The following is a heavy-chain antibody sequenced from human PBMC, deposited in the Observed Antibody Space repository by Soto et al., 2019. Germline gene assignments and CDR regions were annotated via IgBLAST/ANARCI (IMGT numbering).Heavy chain of an antibody. CDR1: GYTFTSYG. D-gene: IGHD3-22*01. CDR2: ISAYNGNT. Sequence: QVQLVQSGAEVKKPGASVKVSCKASGYTFTSYGISWVRQATGQGLEWMGWISAYNGNTNYAQKLQGRVTMTTDTSTSTAYMELRSLRSDDTAVYYCARDGRITLIVVVIDDFDYWGQGTLVTVAS. V-gene: IGHV1-18*01. CDR3: ARDGRITLIVVVIDDFDY. J-gene: IGHJ4*02.